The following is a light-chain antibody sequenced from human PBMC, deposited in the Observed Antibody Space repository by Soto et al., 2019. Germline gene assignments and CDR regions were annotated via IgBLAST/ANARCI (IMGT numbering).Light chain of an antibody. V-gene: IGLV2-8*01. Sequence: ALTQPPSASGSPGQSVTISCTGTSSDVGGYNYVSWYQQHPGKAPKLMISEVSKRPSGVPDRFSGSKSGNTASLTVSGLQAEDEADYYCSSFAGNNNLVFGGGTKHTVL. CDR1: SSDVGGYNY. J-gene: IGLJ2*01. CDR3: SSFAGNNNLV. CDR2: EVS.